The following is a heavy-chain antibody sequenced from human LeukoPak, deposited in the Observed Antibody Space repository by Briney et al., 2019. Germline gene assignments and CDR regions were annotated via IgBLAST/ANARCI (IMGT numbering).Heavy chain of an antibody. Sequence: GGSLRLSCAASGFTLKIYPMHWVRQAPGKGLEWLSVISHDGSDKNNAASVKGRVIISRDNSKNTVYLQLNSLRPEDTAMYYCAREGVQTTVDAFDIWGLGTMVIVSS. V-gene: IGHV3-30*04. CDR1: GFTLKIYP. J-gene: IGHJ3*02. D-gene: IGHD4-17*01. CDR3: AREGVQTTVDAFDI. CDR2: ISHDGSDK.